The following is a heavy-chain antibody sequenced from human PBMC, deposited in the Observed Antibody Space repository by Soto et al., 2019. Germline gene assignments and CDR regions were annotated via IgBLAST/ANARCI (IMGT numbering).Heavy chain of an antibody. Sequence: PGGSLRLSCAASGFTFSSYGMHWVRQAPGKGLEWVAVLSYDGSNKYYADSVKGRFTISRDNSKNTLYLQMNSLRAEDTAVYYCAKTVVVATIFEYYYGMDVWGQGTTVTVSS. D-gene: IGHD5-12*01. V-gene: IGHV3-30*18. CDR3: AKTVVVATIFEYYYGMDV. J-gene: IGHJ6*02. CDR2: LSYDGSNK. CDR1: GFTFSSYG.